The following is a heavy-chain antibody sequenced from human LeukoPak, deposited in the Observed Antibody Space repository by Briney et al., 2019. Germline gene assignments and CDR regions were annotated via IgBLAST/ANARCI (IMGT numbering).Heavy chain of an antibody. V-gene: IGHV3-30*04. J-gene: IGHJ6*03. CDR2: ISYDGSNK. CDR3: ASGYCSGGSCYSYYYYYMDV. CDR1: GFTFSSYA. Sequence: GGSLRLSCAASGFTFSSYAMHWVRQAPGKGLEWVAVISYDGSNKYYADSVKGRFTISRNNSKNTLYLQMNSLRAEDTAAYYCASGYCSGGSCYSYYYYYMDVWGKGTTVTVSS. D-gene: IGHD2-15*01.